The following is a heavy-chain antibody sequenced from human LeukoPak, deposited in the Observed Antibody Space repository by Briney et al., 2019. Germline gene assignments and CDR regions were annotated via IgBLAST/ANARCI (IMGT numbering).Heavy chain of an antibody. D-gene: IGHD3-22*01. CDR2: IKQDGSEK. CDR1: GFTFSTYW. CDR3: ASRSPNYYDSSGYYSD. V-gene: IGHV3-7*01. Sequence: GGSLRLSCAASGFTFSTYWMTWVRQAPGKGLEWVANIKQDGSEKYYEDSMKGRFTISRDNAKSSLYLQMKSLRAEDTAVYYCASRSPNYYDSSGYYSDWGQGTLVTVSS. J-gene: IGHJ4*02.